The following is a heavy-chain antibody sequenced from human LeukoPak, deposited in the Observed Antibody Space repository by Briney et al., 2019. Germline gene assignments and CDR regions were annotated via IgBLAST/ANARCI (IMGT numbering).Heavy chain of an antibody. J-gene: IGHJ4*02. Sequence: SETLSLTCTVSGGSISSSSYYWGWIRQPPGKGLEWIGSVYNSGSTYYNPSLKSRVTISVDTSNNQFSLKLSSVTAADTAVYYCARQTVAGTLEGFDYWGQGTLVTVSS. CDR1: GGSISSSSYY. D-gene: IGHD6-19*01. CDR3: ARQTVAGTLEGFDY. V-gene: IGHV4-39*01. CDR2: VYNSGST.